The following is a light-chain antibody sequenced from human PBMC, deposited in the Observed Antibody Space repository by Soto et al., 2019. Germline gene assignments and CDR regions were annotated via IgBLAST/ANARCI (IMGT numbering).Light chain of an antibody. J-gene: IGKJ4*01. CDR1: QGISSN. CDR2: AAS. Sequence: IQLTQSPSSLSASVGDRVTITCRASQGISSNLVWYQQKPGKAPKLLIYAASTLQSGVPSRFSCSGSGTDCTLTISSLQPEDFAAYYCEHFNGYPQTFGGGTKVEIK. V-gene: IGKV1-9*01. CDR3: EHFNGYPQT.